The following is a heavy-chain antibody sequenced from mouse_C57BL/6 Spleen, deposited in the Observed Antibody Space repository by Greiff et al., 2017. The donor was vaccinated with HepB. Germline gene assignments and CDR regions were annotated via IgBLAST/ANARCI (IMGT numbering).Heavy chain of an antibody. V-gene: IGHV3-6*01. D-gene: IGHD4-1*01. J-gene: IGHJ1*03. CDR3: ASNWGYFDV. CDR1: GYSITSGYY. CDR2: ISYDGSN. Sequence: EVQLQESGPGLVKPSQSLSLTCSVTGYSITSGYYWNWIRQFPGNKLEWMGYISYDGSNNYNPSLKNRISITRDTSKNQFFLKLNSVTTEDTATYYCASNWGYFDVWGTGTTVTVSS.